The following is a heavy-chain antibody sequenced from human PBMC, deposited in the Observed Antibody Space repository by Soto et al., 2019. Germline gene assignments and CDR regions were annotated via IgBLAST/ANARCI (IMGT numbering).Heavy chain of an antibody. D-gene: IGHD3-10*01. CDR3: ARHYYGSGSYSPNWFDP. CDR1: GGSISSNNYC. J-gene: IGHJ5*02. Sequence: PSETLSLTCTVSGGSISSNNYCWGWIRQPPGKGLEWIGSIYYSGTAYYNPSLKSRVTISIDTSKNQFSLKLSSVTAAETAVYYCARHYYGSGSYSPNWFDPWGQGTLVTVSS. CDR2: IYYSGTA. V-gene: IGHV4-39*01.